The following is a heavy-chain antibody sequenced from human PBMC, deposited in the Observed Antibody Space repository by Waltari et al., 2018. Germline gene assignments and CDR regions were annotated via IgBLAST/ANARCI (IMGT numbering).Heavy chain of an antibody. Sequence: QVQLVQSGAEVKKPGASVKVSCKASGYTFTDSVIDWVRHAPGQGLEWMGRINPKSGATTYPQKLQGRMTMTRDTSIGTAYMELGSVTSDDTALYYCARHIDSIRSAWGQGTLVTVSS. J-gene: IGHJ5*02. CDR1: GYTFTDSV. CDR3: ARHIDSIRSA. D-gene: IGHD2-21*01. V-gene: IGHV1-2*02. CDR2: INPKSGAT.